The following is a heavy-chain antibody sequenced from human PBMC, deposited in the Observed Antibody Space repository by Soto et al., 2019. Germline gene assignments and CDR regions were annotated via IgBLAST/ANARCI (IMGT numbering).Heavy chain of an antibody. Sequence: SETLSLTCTVSGGSITSSYWSWIRRPPGKGLEWIAYIYDTGISGYTPSTSYDPSLKSRVTMSVDTAKSQFSLKLTSVTAADTAVYYCARGEDAFFYYGLDVWGQGITVTVSS. CDR1: GGSITSSY. J-gene: IGHJ6*02. CDR3: ARGEDAFFYYGLDV. CDR2: IYDTGISGYTPST. V-gene: IGHV4-59*01.